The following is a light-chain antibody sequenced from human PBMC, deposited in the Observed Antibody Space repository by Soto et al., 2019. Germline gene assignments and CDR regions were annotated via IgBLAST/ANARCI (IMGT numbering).Light chain of an antibody. CDR3: QQYNKWPYT. CDR2: GAS. CDR1: QSVSDN. Sequence: EVVMTQSPATLSVSPGERGTLSCRASQSVSDNLAWYQLKPGQDPRLLSYGASTSATTIPARFSGSESGTEFTLTISSVQSEDFAVYYCQQYNKWPYTLGKGTKRDLK. J-gene: IGKJ2*01. V-gene: IGKV3-15*01.